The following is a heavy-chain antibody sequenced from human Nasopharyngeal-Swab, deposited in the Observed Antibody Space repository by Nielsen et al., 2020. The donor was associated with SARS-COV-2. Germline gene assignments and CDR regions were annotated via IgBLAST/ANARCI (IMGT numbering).Heavy chain of an antibody. V-gene: IGHV3-30*04. CDR3: SRDPFGAMVDYFDY. CDR1: GFSFSSYA. CDR2: ASSDGRNK. J-gene: IGHJ4*02. D-gene: IGHD5-18*01. Sequence: GESLKISCAASGFSFSSYAMHWVRQAPGKGLEWVAVASSDGRNKYYADSVKGRFTVSRDNSKNTLYLQMNSLRAEDTAVYYCSRDPFGAMVDYFDYWGQGTLVTVSS.